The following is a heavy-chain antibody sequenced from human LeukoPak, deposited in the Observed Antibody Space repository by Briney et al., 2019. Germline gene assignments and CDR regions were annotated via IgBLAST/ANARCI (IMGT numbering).Heavy chain of an antibody. D-gene: IGHD5/OR15-5a*01. CDR3: AVSFDY. V-gene: IGHV3-48*01. CDR1: GFTFSNAW. J-gene: IGHJ4*02. CDR2: ISTSSSIM. Sequence: GGSLRLSCAASGFTFSNAWMSWVRQAPGKGLEWVSYISTSSSIMYYADSVKGRFTISRDNAKNSLYLQMNSLRAEDTAVYYCAVSFDYWGQGTLVTVSS.